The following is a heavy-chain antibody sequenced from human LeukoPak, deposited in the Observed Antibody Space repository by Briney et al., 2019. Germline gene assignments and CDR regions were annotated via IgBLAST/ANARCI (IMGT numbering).Heavy chain of an antibody. D-gene: IGHD3-22*01. Sequence: SETLSLTCAVYGRSFSGYYWSWIWQPPGKGLEWIGYIYYSGSTNYNPSLKSRVTISVDTSKNQFSLRLSSVTAADTAVYYCARVTGYMIEDYFDYWGQGTLVTVSS. CDR3: ARVTGYMIEDYFDY. J-gene: IGHJ4*02. CDR1: GRSFSGYY. V-gene: IGHV4-59*01. CDR2: IYYSGST.